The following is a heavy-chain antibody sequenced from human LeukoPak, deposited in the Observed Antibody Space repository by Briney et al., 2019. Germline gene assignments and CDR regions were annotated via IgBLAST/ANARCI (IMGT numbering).Heavy chain of an antibody. CDR3: ARAFDWLDS. J-gene: IGHJ5*01. Sequence: ASVTVSFKSSGGTFNMYGISWVRQAPGQGLEWMGGIIPRYDSPNHAKKFHGRVTFSADDSTATAYMELSSLRFEDTAVYYCARAFDWLDSWGQGTQVTVS. CDR2: IIPRYDSP. CDR1: GGTFNMYG. V-gene: IGHV1-69*13.